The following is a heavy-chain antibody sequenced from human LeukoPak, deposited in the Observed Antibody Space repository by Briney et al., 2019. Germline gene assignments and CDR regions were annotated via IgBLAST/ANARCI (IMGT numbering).Heavy chain of an antibody. CDR3: ATSPASSCLDY. CDR1: GFTVSTNY. CDR2: VYTGGST. Sequence: GGSLRLSCAASGFTVSTNYMSWVRQGPGKGLEWISVVYTGGSTYYADSVKGRFTISRDNSKNTLYLQMNSLRAEDTAVYYCATSPASSCLDYWGQGTLVTVFS. D-gene: IGHD6-13*01. V-gene: IGHV3-53*01. J-gene: IGHJ4*02.